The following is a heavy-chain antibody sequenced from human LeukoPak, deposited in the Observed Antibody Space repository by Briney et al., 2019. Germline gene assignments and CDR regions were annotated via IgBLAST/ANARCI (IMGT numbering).Heavy chain of an antibody. D-gene: IGHD6-13*01. CDR1: GFIFSSYS. V-gene: IGHV3-21*01. Sequence: GGSLRLSCAASGFIFSSYSMNWVRQAPGKGLEWVSSISSSSSYIYYADSVKGRFTISRDNAKNSLYLQMNSLRAEDTAVYYCARDRDSSSSGWFDPWGQGTLVTVSS. J-gene: IGHJ5*02. CDR2: ISSSSSYI. CDR3: ARDRDSSSSGWFDP.